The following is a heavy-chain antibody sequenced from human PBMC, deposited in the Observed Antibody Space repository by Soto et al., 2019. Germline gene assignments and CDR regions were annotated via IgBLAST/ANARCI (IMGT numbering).Heavy chain of an antibody. CDR1: GYSVSSKSAT. CDR3: ARALAGSYDY. CDR2: TYYRSKWST. V-gene: IGHV6-1*01. Sequence: SHTLSLTCAMSGYSVSSKSATWNWIRQAPSRGLEWLGRTYYRSKWSTDYAVSLRGRITVSPESSKNQFSLRLTSLTPEDTAVYYCARALAGSYDYWGQGTLVTVSS. J-gene: IGHJ4*02. D-gene: IGHD3-10*01.